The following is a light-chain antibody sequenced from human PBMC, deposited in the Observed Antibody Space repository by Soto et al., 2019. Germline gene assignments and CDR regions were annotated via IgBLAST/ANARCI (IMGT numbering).Light chain of an antibody. J-gene: IGKJ4*01. Sequence: AIQMTQSPSSLSSSVGYRVTITFRASQDISNDLGWYQQKPGKAPKLLIYGASTLQSGVPSRFSGSGSGTDFTLTISSLQPEDSASYYCLQDHEHLTFGGGTKVDI. V-gene: IGKV1-6*01. CDR3: LQDHEHLT. CDR2: GAS. CDR1: QDISND.